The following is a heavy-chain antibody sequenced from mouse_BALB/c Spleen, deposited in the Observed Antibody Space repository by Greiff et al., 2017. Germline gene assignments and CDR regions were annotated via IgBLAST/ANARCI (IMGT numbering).Heavy chain of an antibody. CDR3: NGVEGAY. CDR2: IDPENGDT. Sequence: EVKLQESGAELVRSGASVKLSCTASGFNIKDYYMHWVKQRPEQGLEWIGWIDPENGDTEYAPKFQGKATMTADTSSNTAYLQLSSLTSEDTAVYYCNGVEGAYWGQGTLVTVSA. CDR1: GFNIKDYY. D-gene: IGHD1-1*01. V-gene: IGHV14-4*02. J-gene: IGHJ3*01.